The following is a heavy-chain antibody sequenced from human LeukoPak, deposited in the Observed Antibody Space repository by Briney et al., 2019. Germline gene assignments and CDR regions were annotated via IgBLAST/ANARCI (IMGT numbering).Heavy chain of an antibody. J-gene: IGHJ4*02. CDR1: GGTFSSYA. CDR3: ARGGRYSYAYGETDY. Sequence: SVKVSCKASGGTFSSYAISWVRQAPGQGLEWMGGIIPIFGTANYAQKFQGRVTITADESTSTAYMELSSLRSEDTAVYYCARGGRYSYAYGETDYWGQGTLVTVSS. D-gene: IGHD5-18*01. CDR2: IIPIFGTA. V-gene: IGHV1-69*13.